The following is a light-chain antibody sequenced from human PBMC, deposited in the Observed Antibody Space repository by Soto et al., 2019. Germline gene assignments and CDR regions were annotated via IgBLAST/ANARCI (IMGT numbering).Light chain of an antibody. Sequence: DIQMTQSPSSLTAPAGDRVTITCRATEDSRSYLNWYQQKLGKAPEVLIYAASKLQSGVPLRFSGSGSGTDFTLNITRLQPEDFATYYCQQTFGTPRTFGQGTKVDIK. J-gene: IGKJ1*01. V-gene: IGKV1-39*01. CDR1: EDSRSY. CDR3: QQTFGTPRT. CDR2: AAS.